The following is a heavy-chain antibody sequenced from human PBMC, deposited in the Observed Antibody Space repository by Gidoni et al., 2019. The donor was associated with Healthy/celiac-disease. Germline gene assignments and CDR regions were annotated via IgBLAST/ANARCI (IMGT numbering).Heavy chain of an antibody. D-gene: IGHD1-26*01. J-gene: IGHJ4*02. Sequence: GLEWVAVISYDGSNKYYADSVKGRFTISRDNSKNTLYLQMNSLRAEDTAVYYCARDPTMGAYLDYRGQGTLVTVSS. V-gene: IGHV3-30-3*01. CDR2: ISYDGSNK. CDR3: ARDPTMGAYLDY.